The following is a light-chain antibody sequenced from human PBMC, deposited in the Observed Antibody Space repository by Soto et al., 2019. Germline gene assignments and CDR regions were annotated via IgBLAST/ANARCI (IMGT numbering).Light chain of an antibody. J-gene: IGLJ3*02. CDR3: TSYTSSNSLVV. CDR1: SCDVGAYDY. Sequence: QSALTQPASVSESPGQSITISCTGTSCDVGAYDYVSWYQQHPGKAPKLMIYDVSNRPSGVSNRFSGSKSGNTASLTISGLQAEDEAHYYCTSYTSSNSLVVFGGGTKLTVL. V-gene: IGLV2-14*03. CDR2: DVS.